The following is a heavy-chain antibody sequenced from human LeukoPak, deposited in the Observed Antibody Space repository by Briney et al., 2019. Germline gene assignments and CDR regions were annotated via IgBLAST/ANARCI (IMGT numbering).Heavy chain of an antibody. CDR2: ISGSGDST. V-gene: IGHV3-23*01. Sequence: GGSLRLSCAASGFTFSSYAMTWVRQAPGKGLEWVSTISGSGDSTYYAASVKGRVTISRENSKKTLYLQMKRLRAEDTAVYYCAKDRSSSFLPVDSWGQGTLVTVSS. D-gene: IGHD6-13*01. J-gene: IGHJ4*02. CDR3: AKDRSSSFLPVDS. CDR1: GFTFSSYA.